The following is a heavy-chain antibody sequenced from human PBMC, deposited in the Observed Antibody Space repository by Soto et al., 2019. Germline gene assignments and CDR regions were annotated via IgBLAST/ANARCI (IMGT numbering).Heavy chain of an antibody. CDR3: ARAALPSTSLYGMDI. J-gene: IGHJ6*02. V-gene: IGHV3-13*01. CDR1: GIIFTGYD. Sequence: GGSLRLSCATSGIIFTGYDMHWVRQARGKGLEWVSRIATGGDTYYSGSVKGRFIISRDSAKNSAYLQMNNLRAGDTAVYYCARAALPSTSLYGMDIWGQGTTVTVSS. CDR2: IATGGDT. D-gene: IGHD3-3*02.